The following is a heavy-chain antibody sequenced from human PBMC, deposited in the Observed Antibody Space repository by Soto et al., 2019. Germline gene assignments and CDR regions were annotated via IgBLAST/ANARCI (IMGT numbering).Heavy chain of an antibody. CDR1: GFTFSNAW. V-gene: IGHV3-15*01. J-gene: IGHJ6*02. CDR2: IKSKTDGGTT. CDR3: TTGLYGSGSSGGMDA. Sequence: EVQLVESGGGLVKPGGSLRLSCAASGFTFSNAWMSWVRQAPGKGLEWVGRIKSKTDGGTTGYAAPVKGRFTISRDDSKNTMYLQMNSLKTEDTAVYYCTTGLYGSGSSGGMDAWGQGPTVTVSS. D-gene: IGHD3-10*01.